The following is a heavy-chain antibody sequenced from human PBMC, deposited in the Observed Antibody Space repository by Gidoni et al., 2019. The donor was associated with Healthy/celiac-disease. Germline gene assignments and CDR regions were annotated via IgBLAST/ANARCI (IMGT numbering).Heavy chain of an antibody. J-gene: IGHJ5*02. V-gene: IGHV4-38-2*01. CDR2: IYHSGST. D-gene: IGHD3-3*01. CDR1: GYSISRGYY. Sequence: QVQLQESGPGLVKPSATLSLTCAVSGYSISRGYYWGWIRHPPGKGMEWIGSIYHSGSTYYNPSLKSRVTISVDTSKNQFSLKLSAVTAADTAVYYWARGGRGHDLWSGYLNWFDPWGQGTLVTVSS. CDR3: ARGGRGHDLWSGYLNWFDP.